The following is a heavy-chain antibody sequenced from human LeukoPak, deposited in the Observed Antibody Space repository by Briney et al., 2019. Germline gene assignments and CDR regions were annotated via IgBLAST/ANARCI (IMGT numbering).Heavy chain of an antibody. V-gene: IGHV4-59*01. CDR2: IYYSGST. D-gene: IGHD5-12*01. J-gene: IGHJ5*02. CDR1: GGSISTYY. Sequence: SSETLSLTCTVSGGSISTYYWSWIRQPPGKGLEWIGYIYYSGSTNYNPSLKSRVTISVDTSKNQFSLKLSSVTAADTAVYYCARSPSGYDHWFDPWGQGTLVTVSS. CDR3: ARSPSGYDHWFDP.